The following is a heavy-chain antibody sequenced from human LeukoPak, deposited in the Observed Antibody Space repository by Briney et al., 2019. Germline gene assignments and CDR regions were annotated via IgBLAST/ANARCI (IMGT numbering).Heavy chain of an antibody. CDR1: GVTVSSDS. V-gene: IGHV3-53*01. Sequence: GGSLRLSCTVSGVTVSSDSMSGFRQAPGKGLNWISFINSGGSTHYTHPAKGRFTISRDNSKNTLYLQMNSLRAGDTAVYYCAKEGRSRWLCDYWGQGTLVTVSS. D-gene: IGHD6-13*01. CDR3: AKEGRSRWLCDY. J-gene: IGHJ4*02. CDR2: INSGGST.